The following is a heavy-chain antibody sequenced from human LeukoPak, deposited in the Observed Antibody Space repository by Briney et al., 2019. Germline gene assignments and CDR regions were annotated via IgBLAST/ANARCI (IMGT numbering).Heavy chain of an antibody. CDR2: IYYSGST. CDR3: ARGRRDYDYVWGGYRRQNFDY. D-gene: IGHD3-16*02. Sequence: PSETLSLTCTVSGGSISSSSYYWGWIRQPPGKGLEWFGSIYYSGSTYYNPSLKSRVTISVDTSKNQFSLKLSSVTAADTAVYYCARGRRDYDYVWGGYRRQNFDYWGQGTLVTVSS. V-gene: IGHV4-39*07. J-gene: IGHJ4*02. CDR1: GGSISSSSYY.